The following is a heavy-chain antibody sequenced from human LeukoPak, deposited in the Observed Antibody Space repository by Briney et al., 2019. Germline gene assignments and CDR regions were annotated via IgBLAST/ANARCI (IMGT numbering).Heavy chain of an antibody. J-gene: IGHJ4*02. CDR1: GGSISSYY. Sequence: SETLSLTYTVSGGSISSYYWSWIRRPPGKGLEWIGYIYYSGSTNYNPSLKSRVTISVDTSKNQFSLKLSSVTAADTAVYYCARLGGYSSSWNPYDYWGQGTLVTVSS. CDR2: IYYSGST. CDR3: ARLGGYSSSWNPYDY. D-gene: IGHD6-13*01. V-gene: IGHV4-59*08.